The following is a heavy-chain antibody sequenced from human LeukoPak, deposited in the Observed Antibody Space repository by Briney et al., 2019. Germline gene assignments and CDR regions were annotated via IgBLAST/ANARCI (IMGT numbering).Heavy chain of an antibody. CDR2: IRNKANSYAT. D-gene: IGHD5-12*01. CDR3: TTTRLYSGNAQFDD. Sequence: GGSLRLSCSASGFPFSSYAMHWVRQASGKGLEWVGRIRNKANSYATAYAASVKGRFNIFRDDSANMAYLQMDSLKAEDTAVYYCTTTRLYSGNAQFDDWGQGTLVTVSS. CDR1: GFPFSSYA. V-gene: IGHV3-73*01. J-gene: IGHJ4*02.